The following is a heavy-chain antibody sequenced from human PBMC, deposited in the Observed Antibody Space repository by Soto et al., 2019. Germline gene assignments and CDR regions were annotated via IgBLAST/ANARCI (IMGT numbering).Heavy chain of an antibody. CDR1: GYTFTSYD. CDR2: MNRNTGNA. J-gene: IGHJ4*02. CDR3: ARVGRGTSGYCEY. Sequence: QVQLVQSGAAVKKPGDSVKVSCKASGYTFTSYDIHWVRQAPGQGLEWMGWMNRNTGNAASAQKFQGRVTMTMNTSISTAYMQLSSLRSEDTAVYFCARVGRGTSGYCEYWGQGTLVTVSS. V-gene: IGHV1-8*01. D-gene: IGHD6-19*01.